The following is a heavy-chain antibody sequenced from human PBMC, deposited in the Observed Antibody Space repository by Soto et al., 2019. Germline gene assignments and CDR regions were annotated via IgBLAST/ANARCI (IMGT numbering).Heavy chain of an antibody. V-gene: IGHV1-69*13. CDR1: GDTFSSYS. D-gene: IGHD1-7*01. Sequence: SVKVSCKASGDTFSSYSITWVRQAPGQGLEWMGGIIPVFGSANYAQKFQGRVTITADESTRTAYMELNSLRSQDTAVYFCARDDGWNYRYYDMEGWGPGTTVTVSS. CDR3: ARDDGWNYRYYDMEG. J-gene: IGHJ6*02. CDR2: IIPVFGSA.